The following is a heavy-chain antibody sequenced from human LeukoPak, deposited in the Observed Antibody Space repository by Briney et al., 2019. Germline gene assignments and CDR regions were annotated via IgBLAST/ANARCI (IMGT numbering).Heavy chain of an antibody. CDR1: GFTFSYYW. CDR2: IKQDGSEK. D-gene: IGHD3-22*01. Sequence: PGGSLGLSCAASGFTFSYYWMGWVRQAPGKGLEWVANIKQDGSEKYYVDSVKGRFTISRDNAKNSLYLQMNSMRAEDTAVYYCARDEHQYYHASSGRFDYWGQGILVTVSS. J-gene: IGHJ4*02. V-gene: IGHV3-7*04. CDR3: ARDEHQYYHASSGRFDY.